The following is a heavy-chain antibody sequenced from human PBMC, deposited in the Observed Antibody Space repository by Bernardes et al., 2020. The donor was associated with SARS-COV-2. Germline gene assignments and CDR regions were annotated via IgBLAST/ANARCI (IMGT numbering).Heavy chain of an antibody. D-gene: IGHD3-22*01. CDR3: AREMGTDGGVYYYDSSGYEEGFDY. CDR2: INPNSGGT. V-gene: IGHV1-2*02. J-gene: IGHJ4*02. Sequence: ASVKDSCKASGYTFTGYYMHWVRQAPGLGLEWMGWINPNSGGTNYAQKFQGRVTMTRDTSISTAYMELSRLRSDDTAVYYCAREMGTDGGVYYYDSSGYEEGFDYWGQGTLVTVSS. CDR1: GYTFTGYY.